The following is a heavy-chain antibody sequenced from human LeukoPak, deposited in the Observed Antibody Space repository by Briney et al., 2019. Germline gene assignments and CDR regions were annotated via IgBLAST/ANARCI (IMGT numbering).Heavy chain of an antibody. CDR3: AREVVPAANYYYYYMDV. CDR2: ISGYNGNT. D-gene: IGHD2-2*01. Sequence: GASVKVSCKASGYTFTSYGISWVRQAPGQGLEWMGWISGYNGNTNYAQKLQGRVTMTTDTSTSTAYMELRSLRSDDTAVYYCAREVVPAANYYYYYMDVWGKGTTVTVSS. CDR1: GYTFTSYG. V-gene: IGHV1-18*01. J-gene: IGHJ6*03.